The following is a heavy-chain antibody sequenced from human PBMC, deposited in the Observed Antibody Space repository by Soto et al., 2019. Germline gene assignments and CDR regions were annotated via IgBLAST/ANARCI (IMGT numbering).Heavy chain of an antibody. V-gene: IGHV1-46*01. CDR3: ARDPPPRRGTNGFDY. CDR2: INPSGGGA. CDR1: GYTFTTYY. J-gene: IGHJ4*02. D-gene: IGHD2-8*01. Sequence: QVQLVQSGAEVKKPGASVTVSCKASGYTFTTYYIHWVRQAPGHGLEWMGRINPSGGGANYAQQFRGRLTVTTDTSTSTVNMELSSLRSEDTAVYFCARDPPPRRGTNGFDYWGQGTLVTVSS.